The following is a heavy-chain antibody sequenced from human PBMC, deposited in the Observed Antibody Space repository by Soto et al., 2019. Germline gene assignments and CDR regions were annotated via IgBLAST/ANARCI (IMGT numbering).Heavy chain of an antibody. D-gene: IGHD4-17*01. J-gene: IGHJ4*02. CDR1: GGSISSGGYS. V-gene: IGHV4-30-2*01. CDR2: IYHSGST. Sequence: QLQLQESGSGLVKPSQTLSLTCAVSGGSISSGGYSWSWIRQPPGKGLEWIGYIYHSGSTYYNPSLKRRATKSVDRSKNQISLKLSSVTAADTAVYYCASGPIGDYTDGFDYWGQGTLVTVSS. CDR3: ASGPIGDYTDGFDY.